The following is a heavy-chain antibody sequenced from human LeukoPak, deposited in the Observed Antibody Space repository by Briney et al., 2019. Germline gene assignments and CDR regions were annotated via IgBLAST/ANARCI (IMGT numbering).Heavy chain of an antibody. J-gene: IGHJ4*02. CDR2: IIPIFGTA. CDR1: GGTFSSYA. CDR3: ARDSGYYYGSGSYFDY. Sequence: ASVKVSCKASGGTFSSYAIGWVRQAPGQGLEWMGGIIPIFGTANYAQKFQGRVTITADESTSTAYMELSSLRSEDTAVYYCARDSGYYYGSGSYFDYWGQGTLVTVSS. V-gene: IGHV1-69*13. D-gene: IGHD3-10*01.